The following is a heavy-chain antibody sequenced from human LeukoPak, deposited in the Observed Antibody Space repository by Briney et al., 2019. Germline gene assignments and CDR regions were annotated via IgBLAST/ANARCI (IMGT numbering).Heavy chain of an antibody. CDR1: GFTFRNHW. CDR2: ITPDGSGD. D-gene: IGHD2-8*01. V-gene: IGHV3-7*01. J-gene: IGHJ4*02. Sequence: GGSLRLSCAASGFTFRNHWMSWVRQAPGRGLEWVASITPDGSGDYYLDSVKGRFTISRDNAENSLFLQMSSLGAEDTAAYYCARLMGPVPTYDYWGQGTLVTVSS. CDR3: ARLMGPVPTYDY.